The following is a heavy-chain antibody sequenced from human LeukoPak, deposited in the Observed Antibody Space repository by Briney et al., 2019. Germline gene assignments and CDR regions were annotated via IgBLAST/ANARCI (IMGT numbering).Heavy chain of an antibody. CDR1: GFTFTTYW. J-gene: IGHJ4*02. Sequence: GGSLRLSCAASGFTFTTYWMGWVRQAPGKGLEWVANIKPDGSAKCYVDSVKGRFTISRVNAKNSLYLQMNSLRAEDTAVYYCARSVAGLDYWGQGTLVTVSS. V-gene: IGHV3-7*03. CDR2: IKPDGSAK. CDR3: ARSVAGLDY. D-gene: IGHD6-19*01.